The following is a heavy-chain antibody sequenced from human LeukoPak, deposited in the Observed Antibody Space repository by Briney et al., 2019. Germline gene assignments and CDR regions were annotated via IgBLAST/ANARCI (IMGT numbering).Heavy chain of an antibody. CDR1: GFTLSSYW. Sequence: PGGSLRLSCAASGFTLSSYWMSWLRQAPGKGLEWMANINQDGYEKYYVDSVKGRFAISRDNAQNSLYLQMNSLGAEDTAVYYCARGRSSSWFFDYWGQGTLVTVSS. D-gene: IGHD6-13*01. CDR2: INQDGYEK. J-gene: IGHJ4*02. CDR3: ARGRSSSWFFDY. V-gene: IGHV3-7*01.